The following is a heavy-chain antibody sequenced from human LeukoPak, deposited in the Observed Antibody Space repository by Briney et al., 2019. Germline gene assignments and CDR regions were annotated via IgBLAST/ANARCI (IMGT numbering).Heavy chain of an antibody. Sequence: GGSLRLSCATSGFTFSDAWMTWVRQGPGKGLEWVGRIKSKFDGETTNYAAPVRGRFTIPRDDSKNTVYLQINSLKTEDTAVYYCTTVLVRSNYYYYGMDVWGQGTTVTVSS. CDR3: TTVLVRSNYYYYGMDV. CDR2: IKSKFDGETT. J-gene: IGHJ6*02. CDR1: GFTFSDAW. V-gene: IGHV3-15*01. D-gene: IGHD2/OR15-2a*01.